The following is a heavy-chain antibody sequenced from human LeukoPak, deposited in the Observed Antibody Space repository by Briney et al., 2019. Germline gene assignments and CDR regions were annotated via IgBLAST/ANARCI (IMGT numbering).Heavy chain of an antibody. CDR3: ARTFYDFWSGFSNYDSFHI. D-gene: IGHD3-3*01. J-gene: IGHJ3*02. Sequence: AASVKVSCKASGYTFTNYGIIWVRQAPGRGLEWMGWNSAHNDNTNYAQKFQGRVTMTTDTSTNTAYMELRSLTSDDTAVYYCARTFYDFWSGFSNYDSFHIWGQGTLVTVSS. CDR2: NSAHNDNT. CDR1: GYTFTNYG. V-gene: IGHV1-18*01.